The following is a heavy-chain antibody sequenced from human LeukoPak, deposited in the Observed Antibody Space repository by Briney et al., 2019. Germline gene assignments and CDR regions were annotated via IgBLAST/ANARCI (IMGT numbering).Heavy chain of an antibody. J-gene: IGHJ5*02. CDR2: MYYSGST. Sequence: PSETLSLTCTVSGDSITNYYWSWIRQPPGKGLEWIGYMYYSGSTNYNPSLKSRVTISADTSENQFFLKLTSVTAADTAVYYCARHNEWLVQGWFDPWGQGTLVTVSS. D-gene: IGHD6-19*01. CDR1: GDSITNYY. V-gene: IGHV4-59*08. CDR3: ARHNEWLVQGWFDP.